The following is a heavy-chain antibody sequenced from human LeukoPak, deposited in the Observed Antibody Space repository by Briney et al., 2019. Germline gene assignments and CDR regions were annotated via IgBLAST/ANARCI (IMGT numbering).Heavy chain of an antibody. V-gene: IGHV4-59*01. D-gene: IGHD4-17*01. CDR3: ARWGLRSAFDY. CDR1: GGSISSYY. CDR2: IYYSGST. Sequence: PSETLSLTCTVSGGSISSYYWSWIRQPPGKGLEWIGYIYYSGSTNYNPSLKSRVTISVDTSKNQFSLKLSSVTAADTAVYFCARWGLRSAFDYWGQGTLVTVSS. J-gene: IGHJ4*02.